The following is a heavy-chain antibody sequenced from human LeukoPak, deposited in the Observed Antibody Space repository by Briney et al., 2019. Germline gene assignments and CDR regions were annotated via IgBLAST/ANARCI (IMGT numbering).Heavy chain of an antibody. CDR1: GFTFSSYA. Sequence: GGSLRLSCAASGFTFSSYAMHWVRQAPGKGLEWVAVISYDGSNKYYADSVKGRFTISRDNAKNSLYLQMNSLRAEDTAVYYCAGNDYGAFDIWGQGTMVTVSS. CDR3: AGNDYGAFDI. D-gene: IGHD4-17*01. CDR2: ISYDGSNK. V-gene: IGHV3-30*04. J-gene: IGHJ3*02.